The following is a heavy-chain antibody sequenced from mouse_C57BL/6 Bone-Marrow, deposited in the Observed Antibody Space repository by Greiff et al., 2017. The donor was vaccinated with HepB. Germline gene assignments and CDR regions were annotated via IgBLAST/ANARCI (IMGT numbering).Heavy chain of an antibody. D-gene: IGHD2-3*01. J-gene: IGHJ2*01. Sequence: EVLLQQSGAELVRPGASVKLSCTASGFNIKDDYMHWVKQRPEQGLEWIGWIDPENGDTQYASKFQGKATITADTSSNTAYLQLSSLTSEDTAVYYCTSMRANYFDYWGQGTTLTVSA. CDR2: IDPENGDT. V-gene: IGHV14-4*01. CDR1: GFNIKDDY. CDR3: TSMRANYFDY.